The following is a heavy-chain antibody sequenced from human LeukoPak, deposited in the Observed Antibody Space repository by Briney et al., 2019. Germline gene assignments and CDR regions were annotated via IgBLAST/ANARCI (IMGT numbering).Heavy chain of an antibody. V-gene: IGHV1-46*01. CDR3: ARGVPGRVYDSSKKGLFDP. Sequence: ASVTVSCKASGYTFTSYYIHWVRQAPGQGLEWMGIINPSGGSTSYAQKFQGRVTMTRDTSTSTVYMQLSSLRSEDTAVYYCARGVPGRVYDSSKKGLFDPWGQGILVTVSS. D-gene: IGHD3-22*01. CDR2: INPSGGST. CDR1: GYTFTSYY. J-gene: IGHJ5*02.